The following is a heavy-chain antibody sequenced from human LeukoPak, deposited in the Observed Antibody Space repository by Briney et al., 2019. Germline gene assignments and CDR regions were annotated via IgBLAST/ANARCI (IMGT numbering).Heavy chain of an antibody. CDR1: GFTFSNAW. Sequence: PGGSRRLSCAASGFTFSNAWMSWVRQAPGKGLEWVGRIQSKTDGVTTDYAAPVKGRFTISRDDSKNTMYLQMNSLKTEDSAVYYCTTDLNARGNYYDSSGYVSTIDYWGQGTLVTVSS. CDR3: TTDLNARGNYYDSSGYVSTIDY. J-gene: IGHJ4*02. V-gene: IGHV3-15*01. CDR2: IQSKTDGVTT. D-gene: IGHD3-22*01.